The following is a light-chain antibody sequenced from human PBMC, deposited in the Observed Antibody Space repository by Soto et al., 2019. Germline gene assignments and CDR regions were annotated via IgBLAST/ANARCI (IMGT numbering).Light chain of an antibody. CDR1: QGISTY. V-gene: IGKV1-27*01. CDR2: GAS. CDR3: QKYNSAPWT. Sequence: DIPMTQSPSSLSASVGDRVTITCRASQGISTYLAWYQQKPGKVPYLLIYGASTLQSGVPSRFSGSGSGTDFSLTISSLQPEDVATYYCQKYNSAPWTFGQGTKLEIK. J-gene: IGKJ1*01.